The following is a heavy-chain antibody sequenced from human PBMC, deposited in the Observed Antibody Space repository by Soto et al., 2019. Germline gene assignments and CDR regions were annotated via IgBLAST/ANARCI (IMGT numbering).Heavy chain of an antibody. CDR3: ARGGATYEAIYSFDY. J-gene: IGHJ4*02. Sequence: SVKVSCKASGGTFSSYAISWVRQAPGQGLEWMGGIIPIFGTANYAQKFQGRVTITADKSTSTAYMELSSLRSEDTAVYYCARGGATYEAIYSFDYWGQGTLVTVSS. D-gene: IGHD3-3*01. CDR1: GGTFSSYA. V-gene: IGHV1-69*06. CDR2: IIPIFGTA.